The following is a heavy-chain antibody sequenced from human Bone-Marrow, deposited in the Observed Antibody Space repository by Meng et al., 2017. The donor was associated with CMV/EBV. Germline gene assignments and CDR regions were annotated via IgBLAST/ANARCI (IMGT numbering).Heavy chain of an antibody. D-gene: IGHD2-21*01. CDR2: INHSGST. J-gene: IGHJ6*02. CDR1: GGSFSGYY. CDR3: ASLYCGGDSPGANYYGMDV. V-gene: IGHV4-34*01. Sequence: GSLSLTCAVYGGSFSGYYWSWIRQPPGKGLEWIGEINHSGSTNYNPSLKSRVTISVDTSKNQFSLKLSSVTAADTAVYYCASLYCGGDSPGANYYGMDVWGQGTTVTVSS.